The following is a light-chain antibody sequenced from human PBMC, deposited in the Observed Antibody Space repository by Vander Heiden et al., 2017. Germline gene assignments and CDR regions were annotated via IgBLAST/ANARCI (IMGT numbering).Light chain of an antibody. V-gene: IGKV1-9*01. CDR1: QGISSY. J-gene: IGKJ3*01. CDR3: QQLNSYPLFT. CDR2: AAS. Sequence: DTQLTQSPSFLSASVGDRVTITCRASQGISSYLAWYQQKPGKAPKLLIYAASTLQSGVPSRFSGSGAGTEFTLTISSLQPEDFATYYCQQLNSYPLFTFGPGTKVDIK.